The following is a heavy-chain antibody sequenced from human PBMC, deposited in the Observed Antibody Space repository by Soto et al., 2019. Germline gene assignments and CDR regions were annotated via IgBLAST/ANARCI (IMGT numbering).Heavy chain of an antibody. V-gene: IGHV4-31*03. CDR2: TYNSGST. CDR1: GGSISSGAYY. J-gene: IGHJ6*02. D-gene: IGHD3-10*01. CDR3: ASSGSTSPYYFGMDV. Sequence: SSTVSGGSISSGAYYWSWIRQLPGKGLEWIGYTYNSGSTHYSPSLKSRVSISADTSKNQFSLELSSVTAADTAVYYCASSGSTSPYYFGMDVWVQVSTVT.